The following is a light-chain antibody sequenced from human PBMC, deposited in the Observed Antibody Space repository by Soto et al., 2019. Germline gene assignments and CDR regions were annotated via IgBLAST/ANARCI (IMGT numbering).Light chain of an antibody. CDR2: DAS. J-gene: IGKJ2*01. Sequence: DIQMTQSPSTLSASVGDRVTITCLASQNIRTWLAWYQQKPGQPPRLLISDASRLQSGVPSRFSGSRSGTEFTLTLSSLHPDDFATYYCQKYNDYSTFGQGTKVDIK. CDR1: QNIRTW. V-gene: IGKV1-5*01. CDR3: QKYNDYST.